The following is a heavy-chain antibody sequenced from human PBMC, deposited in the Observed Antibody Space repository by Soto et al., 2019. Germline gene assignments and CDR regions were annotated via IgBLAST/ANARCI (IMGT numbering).Heavy chain of an antibody. Sequence: TLSLTCTVSGGSISSYYWSWIRQPPGKALEWLARIDWDDDKYYSTSLKTRLTISKDTSKNQVVLTMTNMDPVDTATYYCARIGSPTSYYGMDVWGQGTTVTVSS. J-gene: IGHJ6*02. V-gene: IGHV2-70*11. CDR2: IDWDDDK. CDR1: GGSISSYYW. CDR3: ARIGSPTSYYGMDV. D-gene: IGHD6-13*01.